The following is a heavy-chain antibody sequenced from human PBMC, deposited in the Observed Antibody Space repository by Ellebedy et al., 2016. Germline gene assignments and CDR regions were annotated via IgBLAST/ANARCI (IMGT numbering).Heavy chain of an antibody. CDR2: ISGSGGST. CDR3: ARSNWNYGDAFDI. V-gene: IGHV3-23*01. D-gene: IGHD1-7*01. CDR1: GFTFSDYS. Sequence: GGSLRLXCAASGFTFSDYSVHWVRQAPGKGLEWVSAISGSGGSTYYADSVKGRFTISRDNSKNTLYLQMNSLRAEDTAVYFCARSNWNYGDAFDIWGQGTMVTVSS. J-gene: IGHJ3*02.